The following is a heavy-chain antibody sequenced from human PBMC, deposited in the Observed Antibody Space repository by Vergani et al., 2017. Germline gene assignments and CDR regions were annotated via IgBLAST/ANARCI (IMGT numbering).Heavy chain of an antibody. CDR1: GFTFSSYG. V-gene: IGHV3-33*01. CDR2: IWYDGSNK. J-gene: IGHJ4*02. CDR3: ARGGGAIFGVVDY. Sequence: QVQLVESGGGVVQPGRSLRLSCAASGFTFSSYGMHWVRQAPGKGLEWVAVIWYDGSNKYYADSVKGRFTISRDNSKNTLYLQMNSLRAEDTAVYYCARGGGAIFGVVDYWGQGTLVTVSS. D-gene: IGHD3-3*01.